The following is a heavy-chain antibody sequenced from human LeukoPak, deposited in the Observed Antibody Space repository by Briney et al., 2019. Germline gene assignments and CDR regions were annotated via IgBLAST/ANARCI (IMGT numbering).Heavy chain of an antibody. CDR3: ERANSFGPHNFDY. CDR2: IKQDGSEK. Sequence: PGGSLRLSCAASGFTFSSYWMSWVRQAPGKGLEWVANIKQDGSEKYYVDSVKGRFTISRDNAKNSLYLQMNSLRAEDTAVYYCERANSFGPHNFDYWGQGTLVTVSS. CDR1: GFTFSSYW. V-gene: IGHV3-7*01. J-gene: IGHJ4*02. D-gene: IGHD5-18*01.